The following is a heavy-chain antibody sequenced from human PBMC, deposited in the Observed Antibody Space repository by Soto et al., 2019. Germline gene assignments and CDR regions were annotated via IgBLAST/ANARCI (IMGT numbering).Heavy chain of an antibody. J-gene: IGHJ4*02. Sequence: GASVKVSCKASGYTFTSYGISWVRQAPGQGLEWMGWISAYNGNTNYAQKLQGRVTMTTDTSTSTAYMELRSLRSDDTAVYYCARRIGDFWSGYYTGYFDYWGQGTLVTVSS. CDR1: GYTFTSYG. CDR3: ARRIGDFWSGYYTGYFDY. D-gene: IGHD3-3*01. V-gene: IGHV1-18*01. CDR2: ISAYNGNT.